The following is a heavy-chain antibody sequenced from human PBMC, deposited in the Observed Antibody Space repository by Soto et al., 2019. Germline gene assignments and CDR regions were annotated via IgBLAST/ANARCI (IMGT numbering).Heavy chain of an antibody. Sequence: EVQLVESGGGLVQPAGSLRLSCAASGFTFSSYWMHWVRQAPGKGLVWVSRINSDGSSTSYADSVKGRFTISRDNAKNTLYLQMKSLKAEDTAVYYCAVAVAGPTAIGYWGQGTLVTVSS. CDR3: AVAVAGPTAIGY. J-gene: IGHJ4*02. CDR2: INSDGSST. V-gene: IGHV3-74*01. CDR1: GFTFSSYW. D-gene: IGHD6-19*01.